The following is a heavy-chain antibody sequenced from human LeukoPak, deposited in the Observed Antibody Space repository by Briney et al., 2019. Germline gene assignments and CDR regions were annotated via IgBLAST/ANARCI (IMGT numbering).Heavy chain of an antibody. CDR3: ARRMAGTKHFDL. V-gene: IGHV4-39*01. CDR2: IYYSGTT. D-gene: IGHD5-24*01. Sequence: SETLCLTCTVSGGSISSSSYYWAWIRQPPGKGLQWIGYIYYSGTTFYNPSLKSRVTMSVDTSKNQFSLNLGPVTAADTAVYYCARRMAGTKHFDLWGRGTLVTVSS. CDR1: GGSISSSSYY. J-gene: IGHJ2*01.